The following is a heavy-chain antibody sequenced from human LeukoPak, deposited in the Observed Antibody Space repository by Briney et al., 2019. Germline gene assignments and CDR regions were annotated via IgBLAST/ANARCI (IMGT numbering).Heavy chain of an antibody. CDR3: ARDRDYYGSGSYNYGMDV. Sequence: GGSLRLSCAVSGFTFSSYSMNWVRQAPGKGLEWVSSISSSSSYIYYADSVKGRFTISRDNAKNSLYLQMNSLRAEDTAVYYCARDRDYYGSGSYNYGMDVWGQGTTVTVSS. D-gene: IGHD3-10*01. CDR1: GFTFSSYS. CDR2: ISSSSSYI. V-gene: IGHV3-21*01. J-gene: IGHJ6*02.